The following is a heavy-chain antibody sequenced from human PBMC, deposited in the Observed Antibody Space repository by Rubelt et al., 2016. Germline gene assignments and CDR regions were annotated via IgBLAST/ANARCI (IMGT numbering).Heavy chain of an antibody. Sequence: QLQLQESGSGLVKPSQTLSLTCAASGGSISSGGYSWSWIRQPPGKGLEWIGYIYHSGSTYYNPSLKCRVTRSVDRSKNQFSLKLSSVTAADTAVYYCARGIPYSNYDYWGQGTLVTVSS. CDR3: ARGIPYSNYDY. V-gene: IGHV4-30-2*01. CDR2: IYHSGST. J-gene: IGHJ4*02. D-gene: IGHD4-11*01. CDR1: GGSISSGGYS.